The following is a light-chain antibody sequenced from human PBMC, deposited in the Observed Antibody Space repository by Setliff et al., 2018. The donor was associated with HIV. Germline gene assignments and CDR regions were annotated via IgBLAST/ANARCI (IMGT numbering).Light chain of an antibody. Sequence: NFMLTQTHSVSESPGKTVTISCTRSSGSIATNYVQWYQQRPGSSPTTVIYEDNQRPSGVPDRFSGSIDSSSNSASLTISGLKTEDEADYYCQSYDNSNPYVFGTGTKVTVL. J-gene: IGLJ1*01. CDR2: EDN. V-gene: IGLV6-57*01. CDR3: QSYDNSNPYV. CDR1: SGSIATNY.